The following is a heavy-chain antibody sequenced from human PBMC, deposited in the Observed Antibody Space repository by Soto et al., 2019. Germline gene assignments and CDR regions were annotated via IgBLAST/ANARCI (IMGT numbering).Heavy chain of an antibody. D-gene: IGHD2-2*01. Sequence: SLNVSCKATGYAFPGYYMHWVRQAPGQGLELIAWNNPNSGGTNSAQKFQGRVTMSRDTSISTAYMELSRLRSDDTAVYYCARAVYQLLFPTYYFLYWGQGTLGTVSS. J-gene: IGHJ4*02. CDR2: NNPNSGGT. CDR3: ARAVYQLLFPTYYFLY. V-gene: IGHV1-2*02. CDR1: GYAFPGYY.